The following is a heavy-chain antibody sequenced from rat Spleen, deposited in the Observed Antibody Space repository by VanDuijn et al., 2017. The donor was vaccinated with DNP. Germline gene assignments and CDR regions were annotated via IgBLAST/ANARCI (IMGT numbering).Heavy chain of an antibody. D-gene: IGHD1-11*01. CDR1: GFTFRDYN. CDR3: AKHAYGIYVFAH. Sequence: EVLRVVSGGGVVHPGRSLTLSCAAAGFTFRDYNMAWVRQAPKVGLEWVTTLIYDGSMTYYRDSVKGPFTISRDNAKSTLYLQMDSLRSEDTATYNCAKHAYGIYVFAHWGQGTLVTLSS. J-gene: IGHJ3*01. CDR2: LIYDGSMT. V-gene: IGHV5S10*01.